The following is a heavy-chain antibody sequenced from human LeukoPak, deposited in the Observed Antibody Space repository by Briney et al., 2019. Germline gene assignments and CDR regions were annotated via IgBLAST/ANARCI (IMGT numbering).Heavy chain of an antibody. V-gene: IGHV4-34*01. Sequence: SETLSLTCAVYGGSFSGYYWSWIRQPPGKGLEWIGEINHSGSTNYNPSLKSRVTISVDTSKNQFSLKLSSVTAADTAVYYCATRTAMGPFDYWGQGTLLTVSS. CDR2: INHSGST. CDR3: ATRTAMGPFDY. D-gene: IGHD5-18*01. CDR1: GGSFSGYY. J-gene: IGHJ4*02.